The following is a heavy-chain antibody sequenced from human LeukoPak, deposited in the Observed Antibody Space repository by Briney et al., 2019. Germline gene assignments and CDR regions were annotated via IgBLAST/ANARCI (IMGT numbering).Heavy chain of an antibody. CDR2: INPNSGGT. V-gene: IGHV1-2*06. CDR1: GYTITGYY. D-gene: IGHD6-19*01. J-gene: IGHJ4*02. CDR3: AREGGDGLVFDY. Sequence: ASVKVSCKASGYTITGYYMHWVRQAPGQGLEWMGRINPNSGGTNYAQKFQGRVTMTRDTSISTAYMELSRLRSDDTAVYYCAREGGDGLVFDYWGQGTLVTVSS.